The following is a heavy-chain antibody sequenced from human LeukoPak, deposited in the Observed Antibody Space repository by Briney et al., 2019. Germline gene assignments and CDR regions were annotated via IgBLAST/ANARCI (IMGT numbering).Heavy chain of an antibody. V-gene: IGHV3-48*01. CDR2: ISSSSSTI. Sequence: PGGSLRLSCAASGFTFSSYSMNWVRQAQGKGLEWVSYISSSSSTIYYADSVKGRFTISRDNAKNSLYLQMNSLRAEDTAVYYCAREPPPQFDNWFDPWGQGTLVTVSS. CDR1: GFTFSSYS. J-gene: IGHJ5*02. CDR3: AREPPPQFDNWFDP. D-gene: IGHD3-10*01.